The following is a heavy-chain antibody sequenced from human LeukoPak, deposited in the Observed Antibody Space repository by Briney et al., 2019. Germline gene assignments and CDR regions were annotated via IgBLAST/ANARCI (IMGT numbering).Heavy chain of an antibody. V-gene: IGHV1-2*02. Sequence: GASVKVSCKASGYTFTGYYMHWVRQAPGQGLGWMGWINPNSGGTNFAQKFQGRVTMTRDTSISTAYMNLSRLRSDDTAVYYCARAYYGDYYYYGMDVWGQGTTVTVSS. D-gene: IGHD4-17*01. J-gene: IGHJ6*02. CDR2: INPNSGGT. CDR3: ARAYYGDYYYYGMDV. CDR1: GYTFTGYY.